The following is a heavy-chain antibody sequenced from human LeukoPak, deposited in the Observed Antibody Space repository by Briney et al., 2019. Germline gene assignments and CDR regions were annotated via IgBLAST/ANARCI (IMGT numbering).Heavy chain of an antibody. Sequence: GSLRLSCAASGFTFSDYYMSWVRQPPGKGLEWIGEIYHSGSPNYNPSLKSRVTISVDKSRNHFSLNLSSVTAADTAVYYCARVNINNWHSCDYWGQGTLVTVSS. D-gene: IGHD1-1*01. CDR2: IYHSGSP. CDR1: GFTFSDYY. V-gene: IGHV4-34*01. J-gene: IGHJ4*02. CDR3: ARVNINNWHSCDY.